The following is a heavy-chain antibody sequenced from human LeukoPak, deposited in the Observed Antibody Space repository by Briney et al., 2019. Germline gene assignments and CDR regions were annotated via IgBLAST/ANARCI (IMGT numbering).Heavy chain of an antibody. J-gene: IGHJ4*02. CDR3: ARVRDSSGYLNAFDY. D-gene: IGHD3-22*01. CDR1: GFTFDDYG. CDR2: INWNGGST. V-gene: IGHV3-20*04. Sequence: PGGSLRLSCAASGFTFDDYGMSWVRQAPGKGLEWVSGINWNGGSTGYADSEKGRFTISRDNAKNSLYLQMNSLRAEDTALYYCARVRDSSGYLNAFDYWGQGTLVTVSS.